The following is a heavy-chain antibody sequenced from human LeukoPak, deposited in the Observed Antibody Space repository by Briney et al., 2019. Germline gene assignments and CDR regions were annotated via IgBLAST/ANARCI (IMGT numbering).Heavy chain of an antibody. CDR2: IRYHGSDK. Sequence: PGGSLRLSCAASAFTFRSYGMHWVRRAPGKGLEWVAFIRYHGSDKYYADSVKDRFTISRDNSKNTLYLQMNSLRAEDTAVYYCAKKWSGDYDSSGVNDAFDIWGQGTMVTVSS. CDR1: AFTFRSYG. D-gene: IGHD3-22*01. V-gene: IGHV3-30*02. J-gene: IGHJ3*02. CDR3: AKKWSGDYDSSGVNDAFDI.